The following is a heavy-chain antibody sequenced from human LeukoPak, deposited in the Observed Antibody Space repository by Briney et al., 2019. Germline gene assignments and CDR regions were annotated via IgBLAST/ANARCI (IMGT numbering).Heavy chain of an antibody. CDR2: ISSSGSTR. CDR1: RFTFSSYE. Sequence: GGSLRLSCAASRFTFSSYEMNWVRQAPGKGLEWVSYISSSGSTRYYADSVKGRFTISRDNAKNSLYLQMNSLRAEDTGVYYCARDGSGWYDYWGQGILVTVSS. J-gene: IGHJ4*02. V-gene: IGHV3-48*03. CDR3: ARDGSGWYDY. D-gene: IGHD6-19*01.